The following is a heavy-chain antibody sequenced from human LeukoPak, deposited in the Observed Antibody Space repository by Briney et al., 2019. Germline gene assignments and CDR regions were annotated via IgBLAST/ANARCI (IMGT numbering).Heavy chain of an antibody. V-gene: IGHV3-23*01. Sequence: GGSLRLSCAASGFTFSSYAMSWVRQAPGKGLEWVSAISGSGGSTYYADSVNGRFTISRDNSKNTLYLQMNSLRAEDTAVYYCANHASDFWSGYDYWGQGTLVTVSS. J-gene: IGHJ4*02. CDR1: GFTFSSYA. D-gene: IGHD3-3*01. CDR2: ISGSGGST. CDR3: ANHASDFWSGYDY.